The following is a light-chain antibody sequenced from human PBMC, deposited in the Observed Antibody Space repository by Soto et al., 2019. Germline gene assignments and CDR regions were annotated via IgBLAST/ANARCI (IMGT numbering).Light chain of an antibody. V-gene: IGKV3-20*01. CDR1: QIIRMNY. CDR3: QEYGGSPVT. CDR2: DAS. Sequence: EIVLTQSPGSLSLSPGERAALSCRASQIIRMNYLAWYQQKPGQAPRLLIYDASRRATGLPDRFSGSGSGTDFTLTISRLEPEDFAVYYCQEYGGSPVTFGQGTKLEFK. J-gene: IGKJ2*01.